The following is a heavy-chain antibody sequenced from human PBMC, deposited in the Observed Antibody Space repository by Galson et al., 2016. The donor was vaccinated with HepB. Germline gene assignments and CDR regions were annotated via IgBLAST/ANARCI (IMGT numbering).Heavy chain of an antibody. CDR2: IYSGDST. CDR1: GFTASSTF. CDR3: ARGKAVTGSDPLDP. D-gene: IGHD6-19*01. J-gene: IGHJ5*02. Sequence: SLRLSCAASGFTASSTFMTWVRQAPGKGLEWVSVIYSGDSTNYADSVKGRFTISRDNSKNTLYLQMNSLRVEDTAVYYCARGKAVTGSDPLDPWGQGTLVTVSS. V-gene: IGHV3-53*01.